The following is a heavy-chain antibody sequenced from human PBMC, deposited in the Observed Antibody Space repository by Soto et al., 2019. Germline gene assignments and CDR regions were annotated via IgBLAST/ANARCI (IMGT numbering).Heavy chain of an antibody. D-gene: IGHD1-7*01. CDR2: IPNNGNT. J-gene: IGHJ4*02. CDR1: GGSISSYR. Sequence: SETLSLTCTVSGGSISSYRWSWIRQPAWKGLEWIGRIPNNGNTQYNPSLKSRVTVSVDTSRNQFFLNLHSVTAADSAVYFCGRESGETWDYEAYWGQGTPVTVSS. CDR3: GRESGETWDYEAY. V-gene: IGHV4-4*07.